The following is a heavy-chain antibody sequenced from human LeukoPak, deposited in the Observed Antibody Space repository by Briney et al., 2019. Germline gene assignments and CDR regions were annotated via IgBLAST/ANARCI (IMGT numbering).Heavy chain of an antibody. V-gene: IGHV1-18*01. CDR3: ARVMANCSSGSCYFDY. CDR1: GYTFISYG. CDR2: ISAYYGNT. J-gene: IGHJ4*02. D-gene: IGHD2-15*01. Sequence: GASVTVSCKASGYTFISYGISWVRQAPGQGLEWMGWISAYYGNTNYAQQLQGRVTMTTDDSTRSAYMELRSLRSDDTAVYYCARVMANCSSGSCYFDYWGQGTLVTVSS.